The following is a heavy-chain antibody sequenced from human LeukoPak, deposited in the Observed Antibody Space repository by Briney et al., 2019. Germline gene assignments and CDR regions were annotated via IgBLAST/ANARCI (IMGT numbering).Heavy chain of an antibody. CDR1: GFTFSNYA. J-gene: IGHJ5*02. D-gene: IGHD3-10*01. CDR3: ARSDMVRGVIWFDP. CDR2: ISYDGSNK. V-gene: IGHV3-30*01. Sequence: GRSLRLSCAASGFTFSNYAMHWVRQAPGKGLEWVAAISYDGSNKYYADSVKGRFTISRDNSKNTLYLQMNSLRAEDTAVYYCARSDMVRGVIWFDPWGQGTLVTVSS.